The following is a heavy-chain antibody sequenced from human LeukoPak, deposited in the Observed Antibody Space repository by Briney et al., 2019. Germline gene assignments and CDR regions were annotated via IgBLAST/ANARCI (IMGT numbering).Heavy chain of an antibody. CDR3: ARDSVSTILWFGELREHYYMDV. CDR2: IYTSGST. CDR1: GGSISSSSYY. J-gene: IGHJ6*03. D-gene: IGHD3-10*01. Sequence: SETLSLTCTVSGGSISSSSYYWSWIRQPAGKGLEWIGRIYTSGSTNYNPSLKSRVTISVDTSKNQFSLKLSSVTAADTAVYYCARDSVSTILWFGELREHYYMDVWGKGTTVTISS. V-gene: IGHV4-61*02.